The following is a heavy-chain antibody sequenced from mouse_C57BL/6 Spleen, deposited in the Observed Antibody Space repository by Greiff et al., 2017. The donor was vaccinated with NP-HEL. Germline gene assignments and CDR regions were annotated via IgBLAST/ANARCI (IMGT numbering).Heavy chain of an antibody. J-gene: IGHJ4*01. V-gene: IGHV1-80*01. Sequence: QVQLQQSGAELVKPGASVKISCKASGYAFSSYWMNWVKQRPGKGLEWIGQIYPGDGDTNYNGKFKGKATLTADKSSSTAYMQLSSLTSEDSAVYFCARCGYGNYDYYAMDYWGQGTSVTVSS. CDR3: ARCGYGNYDYYAMDY. CDR2: IYPGDGDT. CDR1: GYAFSSYW. D-gene: IGHD2-1*01.